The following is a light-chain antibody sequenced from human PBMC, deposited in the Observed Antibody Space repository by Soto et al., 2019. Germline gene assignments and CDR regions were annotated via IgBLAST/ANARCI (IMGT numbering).Light chain of an antibody. CDR1: QSISSW. CDR3: QQYNXNWT. V-gene: IGKV1-5*03. J-gene: IGKJ1*01. CDR2: KAS. Sequence: DIQMTQSPSTLSASVGDRVTITCRASQSISSWLAWYQQKPGTAPNLLIYKASTLQSGVPSRFXXXXXATXXXXXXXXLQPDDSATYYCQQYNXNWTFGQGTKVEIK.